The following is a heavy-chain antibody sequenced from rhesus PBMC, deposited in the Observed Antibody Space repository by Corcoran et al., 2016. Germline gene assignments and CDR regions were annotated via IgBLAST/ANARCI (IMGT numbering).Heavy chain of an antibody. Sequence: QVQLQESGPGLVKPSETLSLTCAVSGYSITNDYFWGWIRQSPGKGLEWIGYISGNSDTTRYNASLGGRVTISKDTSQNQYSLMLTSVTAADTAIYYCARDAISLDVWGRGVLVTVSS. CDR2: ISGNSDTT. J-gene: IGHJ5-2*02. CDR1: GYSITNDYF. CDR3: ARDAISLDV. V-gene: IGHV4-127*01.